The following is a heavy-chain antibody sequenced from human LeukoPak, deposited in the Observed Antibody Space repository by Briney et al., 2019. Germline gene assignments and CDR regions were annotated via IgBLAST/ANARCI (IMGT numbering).Heavy chain of an antibody. V-gene: IGHV5-51*01. J-gene: IGHJ5*02. CDR3: AGHNEYYYGSGRSNWFDP. CDR2: IYPGDSDT. Sequence: LGESLKISCKGSGYSFTSYWIGWVRQMPGKGLEWMGIIYPGDSDTRYSPSFQGQVTISADKSISTAYLQWSSLKASDTAMYYCAGHNEYYYGSGRSNWFDPWGQGTLVTVSS. CDR1: GYSFTSYW. D-gene: IGHD3-10*01.